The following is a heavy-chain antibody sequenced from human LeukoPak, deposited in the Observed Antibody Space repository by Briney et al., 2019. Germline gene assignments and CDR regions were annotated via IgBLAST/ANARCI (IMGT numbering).Heavy chain of an antibody. V-gene: IGHV4-4*07. J-gene: IGHJ4*02. CDR3: ARAGPLGDILTGYYPDY. D-gene: IGHD3-9*01. Sequence: SETLSLTCTVSGGSISSYYWSWIRQPAGKGLEWIGRIYTSGSTNYNPSLKSRVTMSVDTSKNQFSLKLSSVTAADTAVYYCARAGPLGDILTGYYPDYWGQGTLVTVSS. CDR1: GGSISSYY. CDR2: IYTSGST.